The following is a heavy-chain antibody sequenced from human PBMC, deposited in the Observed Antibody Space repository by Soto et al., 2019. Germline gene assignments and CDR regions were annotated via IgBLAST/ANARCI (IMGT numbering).Heavy chain of an antibody. CDR1: GGSISSGGYS. J-gene: IGHJ4*02. Sequence: SETLSLTCAVSGGSISSGGYSWSWIRQPPGKGLEWIGSIYHSGSTYYNPSLKSRVTISVDRSKNQFSLKLISVTTADTAVYFCAREGNLGRWIQPLDSWGQGTLVTVSS. CDR2: IYHSGST. D-gene: IGHD2-2*03. CDR3: AREGNLGRWIQPLDS. V-gene: IGHV4-39*07.